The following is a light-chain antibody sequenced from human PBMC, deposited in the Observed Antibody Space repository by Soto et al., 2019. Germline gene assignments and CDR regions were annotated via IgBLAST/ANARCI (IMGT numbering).Light chain of an antibody. CDR3: QQYYNWPPYT. CDR1: QSVSSN. V-gene: IGKV3-15*01. Sequence: EIVLTQSPATLSVSPGDRATLSCRASQSVSSNLAWYQQKPGQTPRLLIYGASTRATGVSPRFSGSRSGTEFTLTISSLQSEDFAVYYCQQYYNWPPYTFGQGTKLDFK. CDR2: GAS. J-gene: IGKJ2*01.